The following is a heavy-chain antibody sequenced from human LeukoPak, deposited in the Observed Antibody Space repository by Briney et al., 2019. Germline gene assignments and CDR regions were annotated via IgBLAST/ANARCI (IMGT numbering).Heavy chain of an antibody. CDR1: GYTFTGYY. Sequence: ASVKVSCKASGYTFTGYYMHWVRQAPGQGLEWMGWINPNSGGTNYAQKFQGRVTMTRDTSISTAYMERSRLRSDDTAVYYCARIARVGLTNNWFDPWGQGTLVTVSS. J-gene: IGHJ5*02. CDR3: ARIARVGLTNNWFDP. V-gene: IGHV1-2*02. CDR2: INPNSGGT. D-gene: IGHD4-11*01.